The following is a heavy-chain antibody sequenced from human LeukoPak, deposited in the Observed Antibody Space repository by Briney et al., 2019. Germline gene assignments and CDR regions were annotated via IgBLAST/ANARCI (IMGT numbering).Heavy chain of an antibody. CDR3: ARGGGGNNNWFDP. J-gene: IGHJ5*02. Sequence: PGGSLRLSCAASGFTVSSNYMSWVRQAPGKGLEWVSVIYSAGSTYYADAVKGRFTIPRENSKNTLYIQMNSLRAEDTAVYYCARGGGGNNNWFDPWGQGTLVTVSS. V-gene: IGHV3-66*01. CDR2: IYSAGST. D-gene: IGHD4-23*01. CDR1: GFTVSSNY.